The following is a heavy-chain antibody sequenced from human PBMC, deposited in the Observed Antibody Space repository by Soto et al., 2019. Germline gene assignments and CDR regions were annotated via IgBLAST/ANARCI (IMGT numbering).Heavy chain of an antibody. CDR2: INHSGST. V-gene: IGHV4-34*01. CDR1: GGSFSGYY. D-gene: IGHD1-26*01. Sequence: SETLSLTCAVYGGSFSGYYWSWIRQPPGKGLEWIGEINHSGSTNYNPSLKSRVTISVDTSKNQFSLKLSSVTAADTAVYYCARLLGIIWGQGTMVTVSS. CDR3: ARLLGII. J-gene: IGHJ3*02.